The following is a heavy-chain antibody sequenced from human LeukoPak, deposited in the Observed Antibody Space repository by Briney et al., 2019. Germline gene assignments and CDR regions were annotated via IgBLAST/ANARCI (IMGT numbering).Heavy chain of an antibody. D-gene: IGHD3-22*01. CDR1: GYTFTSYA. Sequence: ASVKVSCKASGYTFTSYAMHWVRQAPGQRLEWMGWINAGNGNTKYSQKFQGTVTITRDTSASPTYMELSSLSSEDTAVYYCARYGDCYDSSGYPYGMDVWGQGTTVTVS. CDR2: INAGNGNT. V-gene: IGHV1-3*01. J-gene: IGHJ6*02. CDR3: ARYGDCYDSSGYPYGMDV.